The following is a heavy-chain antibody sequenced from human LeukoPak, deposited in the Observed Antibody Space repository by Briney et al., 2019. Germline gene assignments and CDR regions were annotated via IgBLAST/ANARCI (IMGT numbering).Heavy chain of an antibody. V-gene: IGHV1-18*01. CDR3: ARPERRGSSGCYCFDP. J-gene: IGHJ5*02. CDR1: GYTFTTYG. CDR2: ISAYNGNT. Sequence: ASVTVSYTYSGYTFTTYGCRWVGPAPGQGLEWMGWISAYNGNTNYAQKLQGRVTMTTDTSTSTAYMELRSLRSDATAVYYYARPERRGSSGCYCFDPWGQGTLVTVSS. D-gene: IGHD6-19*01.